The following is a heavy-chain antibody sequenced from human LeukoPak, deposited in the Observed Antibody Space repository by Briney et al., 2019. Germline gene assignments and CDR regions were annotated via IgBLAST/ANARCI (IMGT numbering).Heavy chain of an antibody. CDR2: IYYSGST. V-gene: IGHV4-59*01. Sequence: SETLSLTCTVSGGSISNYYWSWIRQPPGKGLAWIGYIYYSGSTNYNPSLKSRVTISVDTSKNQFSLKLSSVTAADTAVYYCARDSTRGPNNWFDPWGQGTLVTVSS. CDR1: GGSISNYY. CDR3: ARDSTRGPNNWFDP. J-gene: IGHJ5*02. D-gene: IGHD1-1*01.